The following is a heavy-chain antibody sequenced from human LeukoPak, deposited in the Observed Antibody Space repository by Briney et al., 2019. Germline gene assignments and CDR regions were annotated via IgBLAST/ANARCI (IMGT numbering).Heavy chain of an antibody. CDR1: GGSISSYY. CDR3: AREGTVGCTITSCNARWFDP. CDR2: IYYSGST. J-gene: IGHJ5*02. Sequence: SETLSLTCTVSGGSISSYYWSWIRQPPGKGLEWIGYIYYSGSTSYNPSLKSRVTISVDTSKNEFSLKLSSVTAADTAVYYCAREGTVGCTITSCNARWFDPWGQGTLVTVSS. D-gene: IGHD2-2*01. V-gene: IGHV4-59*12.